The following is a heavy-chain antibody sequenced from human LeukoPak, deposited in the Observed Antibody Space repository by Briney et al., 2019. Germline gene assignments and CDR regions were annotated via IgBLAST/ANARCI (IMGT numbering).Heavy chain of an antibody. J-gene: IGHJ4*02. V-gene: IGHV1-2*02. CDR1: GYTFTGYY. Sequence: GASVKVSCKASGYTFTGYYMHWVRQAPGQGLEWMGWINPNSGGTNYAQKFQGRVTMTRDTSISTAYMELSRLRSDDTAVYYCARVALFHEWELPHYWGQGTLVTVSS. D-gene: IGHD1-26*01. CDR2: INPNSGGT. CDR3: ARVALFHEWELPHY.